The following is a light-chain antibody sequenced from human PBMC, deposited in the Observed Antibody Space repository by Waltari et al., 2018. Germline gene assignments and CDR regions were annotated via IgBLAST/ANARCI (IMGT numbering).Light chain of an antibody. CDR3: SSYTSSSTLVV. CDR2: DVN. J-gene: IGLJ3*02. Sequence: QSALTQPASVSGSPGQSIIISCSGTSSDIGGYNYVSWYQQHPGKAPKLIIYDVNNRPTGVSNRFSGYKSGNTASLTISGLLAEDEADYYGSSYTSSSTLVVFGGGTKLTVL. V-gene: IGLV2-14*03. CDR1: SSDIGGYNY.